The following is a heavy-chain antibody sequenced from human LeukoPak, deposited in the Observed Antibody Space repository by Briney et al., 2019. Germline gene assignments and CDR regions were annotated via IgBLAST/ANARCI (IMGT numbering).Heavy chain of an antibody. V-gene: IGHV3-30*18. CDR1: GGSISS. CDR2: ISYDGINK. CDR3: AKDPPRYCSSTSCYEDWFDP. J-gene: IGHJ5*02. Sequence: LSLTCTVSGGSISSSNYYWVWIRQAPGKGLEWVAVISYDGINKYYADSVKGRFTISRDNSKNTLYLQMNSLRAEDTGVYYCAKDPPRYCSSTSCYEDWFDPWGQRTLVTVPS. D-gene: IGHD2-2*01.